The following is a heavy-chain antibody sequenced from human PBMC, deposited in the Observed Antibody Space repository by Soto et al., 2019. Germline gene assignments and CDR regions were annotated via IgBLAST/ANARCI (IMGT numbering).Heavy chain of an antibody. CDR3: ARGEEEVDPKY. CDR1: GGSISSYY. J-gene: IGHJ4*02. Sequence: QVQLQESGPGLVKPSETLSLTCTVSGGSISSYYWSWTRQPAGKGLEWMGYIYYSGSTNYNPSLKIRVTISVDTSKNQFSLNLRSVTAADTAVYYCARGEEEVDPKYWGQGTLVTVSS. CDR2: IYYSGST. V-gene: IGHV4-59*01.